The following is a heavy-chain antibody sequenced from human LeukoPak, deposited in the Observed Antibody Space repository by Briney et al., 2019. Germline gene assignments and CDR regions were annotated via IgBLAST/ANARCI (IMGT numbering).Heavy chain of an antibody. J-gene: IGHJ4*02. CDR2: IYPGDSDI. Sequence: GASLKISCKGSGYRFTSYWIGGVRPMPGKGLEWMGVIYPGDSDIRYSPSFQGQVTMSADKSLSTAYLQWSSLKASDSAMYYCATASWGTFDYWGQGTLVTVSS. CDR1: GYRFTSYW. V-gene: IGHV5-51*01. CDR3: ATASWGTFDY. D-gene: IGHD7-27*01.